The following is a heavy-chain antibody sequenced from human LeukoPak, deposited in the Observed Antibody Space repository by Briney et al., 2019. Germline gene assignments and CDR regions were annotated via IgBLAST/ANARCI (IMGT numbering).Heavy chain of an antibody. CDR2: IYSDGST. V-gene: IGHV3-53*01. J-gene: IGHJ3*02. CDR3: ARDQKLRGYYESSRYYFYAFDI. D-gene: IGHD3-22*01. Sequence: GGSLRLSCAASGFTFSSYAMSWVRQAPGKGLEWVSVIYSDGSTYYADSVKDRFTISRDNSKNTLYLQMNSLRAEDTAVYYCARDQKLRGYYESSRYYFYAFDIWGQGTMVTVSS. CDR1: GFTFSSYA.